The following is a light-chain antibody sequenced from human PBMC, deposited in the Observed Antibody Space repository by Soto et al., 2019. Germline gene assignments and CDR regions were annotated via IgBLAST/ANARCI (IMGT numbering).Light chain of an antibody. CDR2: EVS. J-gene: IGLJ1*01. CDR3: CSYAGSSTPYV. Sequence: HSVLTQAASVSGFPGQSITISCTRTSSDVGSYNLVSWYQQHPGKAPKLMIYEVSKRPSGVSNRFSGSKSGNTASLTISGLQAEDEADYYCCSYAGSSTPYVFGTGTKVTVL. CDR1: SSDVGSYNL. V-gene: IGLV2-23*02.